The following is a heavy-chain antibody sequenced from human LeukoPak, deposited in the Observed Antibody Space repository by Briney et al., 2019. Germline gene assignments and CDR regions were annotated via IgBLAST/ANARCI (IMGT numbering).Heavy chain of an antibody. CDR3: AKLQDFYDNSGYSYFDN. J-gene: IGHJ4*02. Sequence: GGSLRLSCAASGFTFSNYAMSWVRQAPGKGLEWVSSITGNALNTYQADFIKGRFTISRDDSKNTLYLRLSSLRVEDTAVYYCAKLQDFYDNSGYSYFDNWGQGTLVTVSS. D-gene: IGHD3-22*01. V-gene: IGHV3-23*01. CDR2: ITGNALNT. CDR1: GFTFSNYA.